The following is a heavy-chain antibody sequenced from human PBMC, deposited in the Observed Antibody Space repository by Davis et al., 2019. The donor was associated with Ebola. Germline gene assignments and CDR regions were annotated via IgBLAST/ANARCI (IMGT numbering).Heavy chain of an antibody. D-gene: IGHD1-1*01. CDR1: CYTFTSYG. V-gene: IGHV1-18*01. J-gene: IGHJ4*02. Sequence: AASVKVSCKAPCYTFTSYGISWVLQAPGQGLEWMGWINPNTGDTNYAQNVQGRVTMTTDTSTSTAYMEVGTLRSDDTAVYYCARAQFPTTSDHWGQGTLVTVSS. CDR3: ARAQFPTTSDH. CDR2: INPNTGDT.